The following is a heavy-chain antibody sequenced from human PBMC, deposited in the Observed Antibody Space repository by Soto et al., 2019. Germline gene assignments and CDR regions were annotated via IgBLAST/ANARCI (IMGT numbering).Heavy chain of an antibody. CDR2: INNSGST. CDR1: GGSFSGYY. V-gene: IGHV4-34*01. J-gene: IGHJ1*01. Sequence: QVQLQQWGAGLLKPSETLSLTCAVYGGSFSGYYWSWIRQPPGKGLEWIGEINNSGSTNYNPSLKSRVTISVDTSKNQFSLKLSSVTAADTAVYYCARGLRAAAGTGRYFQHWGQGTLVTVSS. CDR3: ARGLRAAAGTGRYFQH. D-gene: IGHD6-13*01.